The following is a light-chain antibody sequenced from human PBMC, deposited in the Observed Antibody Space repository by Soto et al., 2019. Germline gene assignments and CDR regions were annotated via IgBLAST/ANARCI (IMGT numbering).Light chain of an antibody. CDR1: SDDVGGYNS. J-gene: IGLJ1*01. CDR2: EVS. Sequence: QSVLTQPPSASGSPGQSVTISCTGTSDDVGGYNSVSWYQHHPGKAPKLIIYEVSQRPSGVPNRFSGSKSANTASLTVSGLQAEDEADYYCSSYAGTNNYVFGSGTKLTVL. CDR3: SSYAGTNNYV. V-gene: IGLV2-8*01.